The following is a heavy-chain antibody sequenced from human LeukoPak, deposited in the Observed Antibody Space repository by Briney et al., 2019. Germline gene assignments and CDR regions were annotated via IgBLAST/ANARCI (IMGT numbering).Heavy chain of an antibody. V-gene: IGHV3-23*01. CDR3: AKGEGYGGNLQQDGAFDI. J-gene: IGHJ3*02. Sequence: GGSLRLSCAASGFTVSSNYMSWVRQAPGKGLEWVSAISGSGGSTYYADSVKGRFTISRDNSKNTLYLQMNSLRAEDTAVYYCAKGEGYGGNLQQDGAFDIWGQGTMVTVSS. D-gene: IGHD4-23*01. CDR1: GFTVSSNY. CDR2: ISGSGGST.